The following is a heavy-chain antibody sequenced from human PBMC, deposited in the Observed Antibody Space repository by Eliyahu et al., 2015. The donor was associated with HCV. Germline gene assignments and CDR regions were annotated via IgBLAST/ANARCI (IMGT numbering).Heavy chain of an antibody. CDR3: ARDVLPFCAADCYSHWFDP. J-gene: IGHJ5*02. D-gene: IGHD2-21*02. CDR2: ISFDGSEE. V-gene: IGHV3-30*03. Sequence: QVQLLESGGGVVQPGRSLRLSCAASGFPFSSYSIHWVRQVPGKGLEWVAGISFDGSEEYYADSVKGRFTISRDNSKNTLFLQMDSLRADDTAMYYCARDVLPFCAADCYSHWFDPWGQATQVTVSS. CDR1: GFPFSSYS.